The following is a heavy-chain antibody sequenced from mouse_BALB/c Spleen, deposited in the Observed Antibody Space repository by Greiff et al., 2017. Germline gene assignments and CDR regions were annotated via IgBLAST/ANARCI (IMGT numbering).Heavy chain of an antibody. V-gene: IGHV1-18*01. J-gene: IGHJ2*01. D-gene: IGHD1-1*01. Sequence: EVQLQQSGPELVKPGASVKIPCKASGYTFTDYNMDWVKQSHGKSLEWIGDINPNNGGTIYNQKFKGKATLTVDKSSSTAYMELRSLTSEDTAVYYCARRGTVVATPAFDYWGQGTTLTVSS. CDR2: INPNNGGT. CDR1: GYTFTDYN. CDR3: ARRGTVVATPAFDY.